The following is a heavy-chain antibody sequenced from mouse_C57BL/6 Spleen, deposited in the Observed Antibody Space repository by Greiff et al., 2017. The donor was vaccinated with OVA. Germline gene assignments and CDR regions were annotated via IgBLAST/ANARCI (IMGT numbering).Heavy chain of an antibody. Sequence: EVMLVESGGGLVKPGGSLKLSCAASGFTFSDYGMHWVRQAPERGLEWVAYISSGSSTIYYADTVKGRFTISRDNAKNTLFLQMTSLRSEDTAMYYGARWHYYGSSDYFDYWGQGTTLTVSS. CDR1: GFTFSDYG. J-gene: IGHJ2*01. CDR3: ARWHYYGSSDYFDY. V-gene: IGHV5-17*01. CDR2: ISSGSSTI. D-gene: IGHD1-1*01.